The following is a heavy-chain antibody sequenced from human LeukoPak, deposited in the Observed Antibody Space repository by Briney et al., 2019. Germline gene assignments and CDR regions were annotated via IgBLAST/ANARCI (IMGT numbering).Heavy chain of an antibody. V-gene: IGHV3-7*01. Sequence: GGSLRLSCAASGLNNFSTYWMTWVRQAPGRGLEWVANIKEDESETYYVDSVKVRFTISRDNSKNTLYLQMNSLRAEDTAVYYCAKDHLTGTAGGACDYWGQGTLVTVSS. D-gene: IGHD3-9*01. J-gene: IGHJ4*02. CDR1: GLNNFSTYW. CDR2: IKEDESET. CDR3: AKDHLTGTAGGACDY.